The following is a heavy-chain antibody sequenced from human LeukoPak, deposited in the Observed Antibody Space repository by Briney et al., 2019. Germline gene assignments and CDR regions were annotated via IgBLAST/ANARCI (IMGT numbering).Heavy chain of an antibody. CDR2: INYSGST. CDR3: ASGKSGFSYGYEVHYYYGMDV. CDR1: GGSISSYY. V-gene: IGHV4-59*08. J-gene: IGHJ6*02. Sequence: SETLSLTCTVSGGSISSYYWSWIRQPSGKGLEWIGYINYSGSTNYNPFLKSRVTISVDTSKNQFSLKLSSVTASDTAVYYCASGKSGFSYGYEVHYYYGMDVWGQGTTVTISS. D-gene: IGHD5-18*01.